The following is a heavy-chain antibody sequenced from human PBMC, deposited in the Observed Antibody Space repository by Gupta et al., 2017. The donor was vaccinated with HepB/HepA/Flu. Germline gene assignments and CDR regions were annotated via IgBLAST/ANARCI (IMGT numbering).Heavy chain of an antibody. V-gene: IGHV1-18*01. D-gene: IGHD2-15*01. Sequence: QVQLVQSGAEVKETGASVKVSCKASGDTLSNYGISWVRQAPGQGLEWMGWISGYNGNRNYAQKFQGRVTMTTDTSTNIAYMELRSLRSDDTAVYYCAKYREGYCSADTCYKGMDVWGQGTTVTVSS. CDR2: ISGYNGNR. CDR1: GDTLSNYG. J-gene: IGHJ6*02. CDR3: AKYREGYCSADTCYKGMDV.